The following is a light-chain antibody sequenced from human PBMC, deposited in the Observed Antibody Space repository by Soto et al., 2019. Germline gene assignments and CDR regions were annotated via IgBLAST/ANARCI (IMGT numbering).Light chain of an antibody. CDR1: QSISSSY. CDR3: QQYGSSSWT. V-gene: IGKV3-20*01. J-gene: IGKJ1*01. Sequence: EIVLTQSPGTLSLSPGKRATLSCRASQSISSSYLAWYQQRPGQAPRLLIYGASSRATGIPDRFSGSGSGTEFTLTISGLEPEDFAVYYCQQYGSSSWTFGQGTKVDIK. CDR2: GAS.